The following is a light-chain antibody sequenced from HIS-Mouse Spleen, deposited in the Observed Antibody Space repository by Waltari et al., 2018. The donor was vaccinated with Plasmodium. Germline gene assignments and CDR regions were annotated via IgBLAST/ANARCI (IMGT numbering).Light chain of an antibody. J-gene: IGKJ1*01. CDR1: QSISSR. Sequence: DIQMTQSPSTLSASVGDRVTITCRASQSISSRLAWYQQKPGKAPKLLIYKASSLESGVTSRFSGSGSGTEFTLTISSLQPDDFATYYCQKYNSYSWTFGQGTKVEIK. CDR3: QKYNSYSWT. V-gene: IGKV1-5*03. CDR2: KAS.